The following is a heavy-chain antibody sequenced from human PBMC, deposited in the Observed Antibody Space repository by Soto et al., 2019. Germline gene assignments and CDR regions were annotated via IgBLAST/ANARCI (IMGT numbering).Heavy chain of an antibody. CDR2: IYPGDSDT. CDR1: GYSFTNYW. D-gene: IGHD6-19*01. Sequence: PGESLKISCNGSGYSFTNYWIGWVRLMPGKGLEWMGIIYPGDSDTRYSPSFQGRVTISADKSINTAYLQWSSLKASDTAMYYCARLEASSPFDLWGRGTLVTVSS. J-gene: IGHJ4*02. CDR3: ARLEASSPFDL. V-gene: IGHV5-51*01.